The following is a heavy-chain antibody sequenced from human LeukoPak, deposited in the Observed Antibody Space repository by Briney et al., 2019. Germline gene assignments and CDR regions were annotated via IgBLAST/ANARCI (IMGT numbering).Heavy chain of an antibody. CDR1: GFTFRSYG. D-gene: IGHD6-25*01. CDR3: AKGGYSIAAYYYYYYMDV. Sequence: PGGTLRLSCAASGFTFRSYGMNWVRQAPGKGLEWVSAISGSGVNTYYADSVKGRFTISRDNSKNTLYLQMNSLRAEDTAVYYCAKGGYSIAAYYYYYYMDVWGKGTTVTVSS. J-gene: IGHJ6*03. V-gene: IGHV3-23*01. CDR2: ISGSGVNT.